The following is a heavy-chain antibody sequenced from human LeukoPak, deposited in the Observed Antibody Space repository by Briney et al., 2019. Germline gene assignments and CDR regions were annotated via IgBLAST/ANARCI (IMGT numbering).Heavy chain of an antibody. Sequence: PGGSLRLSCTASGFTFGDYAMSWVRQAPGKGLEWVGFIRSKAYGGTTEYAASVKGRFTISRDDSKSIAYLQMNSLKTEDTAVYYCSSAGGHCSSASCFSFWGQGTLVTVSS. V-gene: IGHV3-49*04. CDR1: GFTFGDYA. CDR2: IRSKAYGGTT. J-gene: IGHJ4*02. CDR3: SSAGGHCSSASCFSF. D-gene: IGHD2-2*01.